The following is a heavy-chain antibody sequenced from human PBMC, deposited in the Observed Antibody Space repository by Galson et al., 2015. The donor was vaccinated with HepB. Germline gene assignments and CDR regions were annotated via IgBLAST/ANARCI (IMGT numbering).Heavy chain of an antibody. V-gene: IGHV5-51*01. CDR2: IYPGDSDT. J-gene: IGHJ4*02. CDR3: VRHRRDSSGSYFDH. CDR1: GYNFILYW. Sequence: QSGAEVKRPGESLRLSCEASGYNFILYWIGWVRQMPGKGLEWMGIIYPGDSDTRYSSSFEGQVTISADTSISSAFLQWTSLKASDTATYYCVRHRRDSSGSYFDHWGPGTLLTVSS. D-gene: IGHD3-22*01.